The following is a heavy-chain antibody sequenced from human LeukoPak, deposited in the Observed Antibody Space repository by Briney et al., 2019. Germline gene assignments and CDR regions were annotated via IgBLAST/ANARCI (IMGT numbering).Heavy chain of an antibody. CDR1: GYTFTSYG. J-gene: IGHJ4*02. D-gene: IGHD3-16*02. CDR3: ARDTLKGYDYVWGSYRLFDY. Sequence: ASVKVSCKASGYTFTSYGISWVRQAPGQGLEWMGWISAYNGNTNYAQKLQGRVTMTTDTSTSTAYMELRSLRSDDTAVYYCARDTLKGYDYVWGSYRLFDYWGQGTLATVSS. CDR2: ISAYNGNT. V-gene: IGHV1-18*01.